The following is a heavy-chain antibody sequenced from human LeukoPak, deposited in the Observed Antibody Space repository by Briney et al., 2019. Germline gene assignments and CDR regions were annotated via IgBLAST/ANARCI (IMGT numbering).Heavy chain of an antibody. CDR1: GDSITSSSYY. V-gene: IGHV4-39*01. Sequence: SETLSLTCTVTGDSITSSSYYWGWIRQPPGMGLEWIGTVYSYSGSTYYNPSLKSRVTVSVDTPKNQFSLKVTSVTAADTAIYYCAASGMTTVTFFDNWGQGTLVTVSS. J-gene: IGHJ4*02. CDR3: AASGMTTVTFFDN. D-gene: IGHD4-17*01. CDR2: VYSYSGST.